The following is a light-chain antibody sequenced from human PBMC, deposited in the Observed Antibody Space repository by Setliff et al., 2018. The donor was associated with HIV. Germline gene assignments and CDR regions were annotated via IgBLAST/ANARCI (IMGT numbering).Light chain of an antibody. V-gene: IGLV3-21*04. Sequence: SYELTQPPSVSVAPGKTARITCGGNNIGSKSVHWYQQKPGQAPVLVIYYDSDRPSGIPERFSGSNSGNTATLTISRFEAGDEADYYCHVWDSRSDHVVFGGGTK. CDR3: HVWDSRSDHVV. CDR1: NIGSKS. J-gene: IGLJ2*01. CDR2: YDS.